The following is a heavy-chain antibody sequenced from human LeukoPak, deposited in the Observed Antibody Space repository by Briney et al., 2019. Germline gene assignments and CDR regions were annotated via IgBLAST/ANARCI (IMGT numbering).Heavy chain of an antibody. D-gene: IGHD6-13*01. CDR2: INPDSGVT. Sequence: ASLTVSCKASRYTFTGYFIHWVRQAPGQGLEWMGWINPDSGVTTYAQNFRGRATMTSDTSISTAYMELSRLRSDDTAVYYCARVGTYFDYWGQGTLVTVSS. J-gene: IGHJ4*02. CDR1: RYTFTGYF. CDR3: ARVGTYFDY. V-gene: IGHV1-2*02.